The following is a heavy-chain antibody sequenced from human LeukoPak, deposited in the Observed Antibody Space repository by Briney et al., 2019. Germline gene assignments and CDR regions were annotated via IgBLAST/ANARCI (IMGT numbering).Heavy chain of an antibody. D-gene: IGHD3-22*01. Sequence: ASVKVSCTASGYTFTSYVIHWVRQAPGHRLEWMGWINAGNGNTKYSQTFQGSVPITRDASASTVYMELSSLRSEDTALYYCARVEKYDSTEKYWGQGILVTVSS. CDR1: GYTFTSYV. J-gene: IGHJ4*02. V-gene: IGHV1-3*01. CDR3: ARVEKYDSTEKY. CDR2: INAGNGNT.